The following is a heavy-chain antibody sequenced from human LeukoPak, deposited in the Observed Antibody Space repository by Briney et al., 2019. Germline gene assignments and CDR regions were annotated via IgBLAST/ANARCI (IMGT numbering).Heavy chain of an antibody. CDR1: GGSISSYY. Sequence: SETLALTCTVSGGSISSYYWSWIRQPPGKGLEWIGYIYYSGSTNYNPSLKSRVTISVYTSKNQFSLKLSSVTAADTAVYYCARDYYDFWSCYHSGYMGVWGKEAMVTVSS. D-gene: IGHD3-3*01. V-gene: IGHV4-59*01. CDR3: ARDYYDFWSCYHSGYMGV. J-gene: IGHJ6*03. CDR2: IYYSGST.